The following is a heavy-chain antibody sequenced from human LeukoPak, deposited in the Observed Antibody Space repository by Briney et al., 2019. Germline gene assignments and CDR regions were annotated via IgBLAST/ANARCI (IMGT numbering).Heavy chain of an antibody. D-gene: IGHD3-22*01. J-gene: IGHJ4*02. Sequence: SETLSLTCAVYGGSFSGYYWNWIRQPPGRGLEWIGEISQSGSTNYNPSLKSRVTISVDTSKNQFSLKLSSVTATDTAVYYCARESRRGYYYDSSGYFPGEWGQGTLVTVSS. CDR1: GGSFSGYY. V-gene: IGHV4-34*01. CDR3: ARESRRGYYYDSSGYFPGE. CDR2: ISQSGST.